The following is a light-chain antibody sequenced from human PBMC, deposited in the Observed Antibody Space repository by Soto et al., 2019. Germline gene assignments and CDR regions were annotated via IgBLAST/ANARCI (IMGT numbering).Light chain of an antibody. J-gene: IGKJ1*01. V-gene: IGKV1-39*01. Sequence: DIQMTQSPPSLSASVGDRVTISCRASQSITTYLNWYQQKPGTAPSLLISRASSVRSGVPPRFSGGGSGRDFTLTISCLQSEDFATYYCQQYYSFPLTFGQGTKVDIK. CDR1: QSITTY. CDR2: RAS. CDR3: QQYYSFPLT.